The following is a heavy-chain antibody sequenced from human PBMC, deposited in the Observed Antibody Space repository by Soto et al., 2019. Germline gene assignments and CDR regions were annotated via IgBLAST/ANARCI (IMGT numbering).Heavy chain of an antibody. D-gene: IGHD3-3*01. V-gene: IGHV2-5*01. Sequence: QITLKESGPTLVKPTQTLALTCTFSGFSLSTSGVGVGWIRQPPGKALEWLALIYWNDDKRYSPSLKSRLTITKDTSKNQVVLTMTNMDPVDTATYYCARKRFLEWSDDAIDIWGQGTMVTVSS. J-gene: IGHJ3*02. CDR2: IYWNDDK. CDR3: ARKRFLEWSDDAIDI. CDR1: GFSLSTSGVG.